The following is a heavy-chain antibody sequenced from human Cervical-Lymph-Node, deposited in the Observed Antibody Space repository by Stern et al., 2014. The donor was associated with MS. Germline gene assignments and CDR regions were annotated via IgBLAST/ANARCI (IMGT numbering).Heavy chain of an antibody. Sequence: QVQLQESGPGLVKPSETLSLTCTVSGGSISSSSYYWGWIRQPPGKGLEWIGSIYYSGSTYYNPALKSRVTISVDTSNNQFSLTLTSLTAADTAVYYCARQMVRGFPFDYWGQGTLVTVSS. V-gene: IGHV4-39*01. J-gene: IGHJ4*02. CDR1: GGSISSSSYY. D-gene: IGHD3-10*01. CDR3: ARQMVRGFPFDY. CDR2: IYYSGST.